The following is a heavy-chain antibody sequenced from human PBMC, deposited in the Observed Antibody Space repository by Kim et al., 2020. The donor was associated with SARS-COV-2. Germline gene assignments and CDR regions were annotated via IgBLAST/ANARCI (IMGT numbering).Heavy chain of an antibody. V-gene: IGHV3-48*01. Sequence: IHYAESVRGRFTISRDKAKNSLYLQMDSLRAEDTAVYFCARSNKGFDYCGQGTLVTVSS. CDR2: I. D-gene: IGHD4-4*01. CDR3: ARSNKGFDY. J-gene: IGHJ4*02.